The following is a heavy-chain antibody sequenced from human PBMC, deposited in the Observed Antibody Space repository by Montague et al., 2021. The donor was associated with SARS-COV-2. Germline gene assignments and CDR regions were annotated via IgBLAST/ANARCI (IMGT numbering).Heavy chain of an antibody. D-gene: IGHD2-21*02. Sequence: YLRLSCAASGFPFTTHWMNWVRQAPGKGLEWVANINEDGSQKYYIDSVKGRFTISRDNARNSLFLQMTGLRAEDTAVYYCTALRRTDPFDYWGQGNLATVSS. V-gene: IGHV3-7*01. CDR1: GFPFTTHW. CDR3: TALRRTDPFDY. J-gene: IGHJ4*02. CDR2: INEDGSQK.